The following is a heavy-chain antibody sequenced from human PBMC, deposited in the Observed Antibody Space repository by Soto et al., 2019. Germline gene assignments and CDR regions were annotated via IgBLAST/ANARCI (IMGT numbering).Heavy chain of an antibody. D-gene: IGHD4-17*01. Sequence: ASVKVSCKASGYTFTNFYIHWVRQATGQGLEWMGWVNPNNGNTGYAQKFQGRVTMTRNTSISTAYMELSSLRSEDTAVYYCARTLYGDNVDYWGQGTLVTVSS. CDR2: VNPNNGNT. V-gene: IGHV1-8*02. J-gene: IGHJ4*02. CDR3: ARTLYGDNVDY. CDR1: GYTFTNFY.